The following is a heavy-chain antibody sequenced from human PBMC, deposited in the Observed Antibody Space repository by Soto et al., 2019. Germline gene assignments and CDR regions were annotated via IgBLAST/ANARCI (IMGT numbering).Heavy chain of an antibody. V-gene: IGHV1-69*13. J-gene: IGHJ5*02. Sequence: SVKVSCKASGGTFSRYASSWVRQAPGEGLEWMGGVRPIFGTGDDAQKFEGRVTITADECTSTAYMELRSLSSEATAVYYCARGRPYQLLYRYLNWFDPWGPGTLVTVSS. CDR2: VRPIFGTG. CDR1: GGTFSRYA. CDR3: ARGRPYQLLYRYLNWFDP. D-gene: IGHD2-2*02.